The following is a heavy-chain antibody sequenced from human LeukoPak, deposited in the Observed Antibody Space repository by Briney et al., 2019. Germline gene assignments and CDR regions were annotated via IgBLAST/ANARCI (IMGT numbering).Heavy chain of an antibody. J-gene: IGHJ4*02. CDR3: ARPGFYDSSGYDY. CDR1: GYKFSTYW. CDR2: IYPDDSDT. Sequence: GESLKISCKGSGYKFSTYWIGWVRQVPGKGLEWMGIIYPDDSDTRYSPSFRGQVTISVDKSTNTAYLQWSTLRASDAAMYYCARPGFYDSSGYDYWGQGTLVTVSS. D-gene: IGHD3-22*01. V-gene: IGHV5-51*01.